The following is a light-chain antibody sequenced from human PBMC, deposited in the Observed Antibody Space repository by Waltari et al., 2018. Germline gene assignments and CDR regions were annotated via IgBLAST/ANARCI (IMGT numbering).Light chain of an antibody. Sequence: EIALTQSPGTLSLSSGDSTTLSSRASQTVSSIALSWYQQKPGKAPRVLIYSTYNMATGIPERFSGSGSGTDFTLTISRLAPEDFAMYYCQQYDGIVVTFGGGTKVEI. CDR2: STY. J-gene: IGKJ4*01. V-gene: IGKV3-20*01. CDR1: QTVSSIA. CDR3: QQYDGIVVT.